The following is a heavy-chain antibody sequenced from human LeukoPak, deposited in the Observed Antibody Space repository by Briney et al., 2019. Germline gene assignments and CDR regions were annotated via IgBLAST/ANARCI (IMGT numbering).Heavy chain of an antibody. V-gene: IGHV3-30*02. Sequence: GGSLRLSCAASGFTFSSYGMHWVRQAPGKGLEWVAFIRYDGSNKYYADSVKGRFTISRDNSKNTLYLQMNSLRAEDTAVYYCAKHEPWQNYDFWSGGEYFDYWGQGTLVTVSS. CDR1: GFTFSSYG. J-gene: IGHJ4*02. D-gene: IGHD3-3*01. CDR2: IRYDGSNK. CDR3: AKHEPWQNYDFWSGGEYFDY.